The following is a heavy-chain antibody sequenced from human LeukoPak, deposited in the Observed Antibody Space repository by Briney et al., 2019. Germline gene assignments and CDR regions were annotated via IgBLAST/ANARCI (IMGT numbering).Heavy chain of an antibody. CDR1: GGSISSYY. CDR2: IYYSGST. V-gene: IGHV4-59*01. CDR3: ARIAAAGQNDY. D-gene: IGHD6-13*01. Sequence: SETLSLTCTVSGGSISSYYWSWIRQPPGKGLEWIGYIYYSGSTNYNPSLKSRVTISVDTSKDQFSLKLSSVTAADTAVYYCARIAAAGQNDYWGQGTLVTVSS. J-gene: IGHJ4*02.